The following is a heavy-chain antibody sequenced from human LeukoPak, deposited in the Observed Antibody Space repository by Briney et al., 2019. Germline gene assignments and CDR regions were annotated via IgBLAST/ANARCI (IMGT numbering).Heavy chain of an antibody. J-gene: IGHJ4*02. CDR1: GFTFSSYG. V-gene: IGHV3-30*18. CDR3: AKERASLTSGGNDY. D-gene: IGHD2-15*01. CDR2: ISYDGSNK. Sequence: GGSLRLSCAASGFTFSSYGMHWVRQAPGKGLEWVAVISYDGSNKYYADSVKGRFTISRDNSKNTLYLQMNSLRAEDTAVYYCAKERASLTSGGNDYWGQGTLVTVSS.